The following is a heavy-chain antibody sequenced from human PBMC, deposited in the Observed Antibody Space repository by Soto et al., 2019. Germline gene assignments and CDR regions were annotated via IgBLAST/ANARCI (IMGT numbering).Heavy chain of an antibody. V-gene: IGHV4-59*01. CDR3: ARVVAGICFDY. Sequence: SDTLSLTWTVSGGSISRYYWSWIRQPPGKGLEWIGYIYYSGSTNYNPSLKSRVTISVDTSKNQFSLKLSSVTAADTAVYYCARVVAGICFDYWGQGTLVTVSS. D-gene: IGHD6-19*01. J-gene: IGHJ4*02. CDR2: IYYSGST. CDR1: GGSISRYY.